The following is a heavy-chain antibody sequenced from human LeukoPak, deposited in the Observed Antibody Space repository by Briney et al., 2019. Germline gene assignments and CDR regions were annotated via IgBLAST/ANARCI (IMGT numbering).Heavy chain of an antibody. V-gene: IGHV4-39*01. CDR2: IYYSGST. J-gene: IGHJ4*02. Sequence: SETLSLTRSVSGGSISSSSYYWGWIRQPPGKGLEWIGSIYYSGSTYYNPSLKSRVTISVDTSKNQFSLKVSSVTAADTAVYHCAREKYSPGAVDYWGQGSLVTVSS. D-gene: IGHD6-6*01. CDR1: GGSISSSSYY. CDR3: AREKYSPGAVDY.